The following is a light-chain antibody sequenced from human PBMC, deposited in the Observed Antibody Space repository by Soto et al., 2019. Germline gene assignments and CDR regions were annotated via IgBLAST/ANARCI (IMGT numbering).Light chain of an antibody. Sequence: QSVLTQSSCASASRGSSVKLTCTLSSGHSSYIIAWHQQQPGKAPRYLMKIDGSGSYNKGSGVPDRFSGSSSGPDRYLTISNLQFDDEADYYCETWDSNTRVFGGGTKVTAL. CDR1: SGHSSYI. CDR2: IDGSGSY. CDR3: ETWDSNTRV. V-gene: IGLV4-60*02. J-gene: IGLJ3*02.